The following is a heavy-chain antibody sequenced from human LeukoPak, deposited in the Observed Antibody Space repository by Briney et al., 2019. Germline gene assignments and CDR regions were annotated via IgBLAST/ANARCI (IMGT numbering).Heavy chain of an antibody. CDR3: ARQRRRFLEWLLVYY. V-gene: IGHV4-39*01. Sequence: SETLSLTCTVSGGSISSSSYYWGWIRQPPGKGLEWIGSIYYSGSTYYNPSLKSRVTISVDTSKNQFSLKLSSVTAADTAVYYCARQRRRFLEWLLVYYWGQGTLVTVSS. CDR1: GGSISSSSYY. D-gene: IGHD3-3*01. J-gene: IGHJ4*02. CDR2: IYYSGST.